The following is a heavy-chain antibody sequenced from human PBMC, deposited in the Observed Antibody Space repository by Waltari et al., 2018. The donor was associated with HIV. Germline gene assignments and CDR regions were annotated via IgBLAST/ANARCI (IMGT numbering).Heavy chain of an antibody. V-gene: IGHV4-34*01. CDR3: ARKGDYGDSPPPHDY. D-gene: IGHD4-17*01. Sequence: QVQLQQWGAGRLKPSETLSLTCAVDGGSFSGYYWSWVRQPAGKGLEWIGEINHSGRTNYNPSLKSRVTISVDTSKNQFSLKLSSVTAADTAVYSCARKGDYGDSPPPHDYWGQGTLVTVSS. CDR2: INHSGRT. CDR1: GGSFSGYY. J-gene: IGHJ4*02.